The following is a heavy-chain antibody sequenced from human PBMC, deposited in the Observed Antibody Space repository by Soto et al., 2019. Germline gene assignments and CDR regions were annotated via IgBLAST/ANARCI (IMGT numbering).Heavy chain of an antibody. CDR2: INSDGTST. Sequence: PGGSLRLSCAASGFTFSSSWMHWVRQAPGKGLVWVSRINSDGTSTSYADSVKGRFTIPRDNAKNTLYLQMNSLRAEDTAVYYCARSSNYYYYGMDVWGQGTTVTVSS. J-gene: IGHJ6*02. CDR3: ARSSNYYYYGMDV. V-gene: IGHV3-74*01. CDR1: GFTFSSSW.